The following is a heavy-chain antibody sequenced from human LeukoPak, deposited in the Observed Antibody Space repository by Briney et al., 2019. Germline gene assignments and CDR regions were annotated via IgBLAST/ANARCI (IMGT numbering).Heavy chain of an antibody. Sequence: PGGSLRLSCAASGFTFSSYAMSWVRQAPGKGLEWVSVIYSGGSTYYADSVKGRFTISRDNSKNTLYLQMNSLRAEDTAVYYCARDMVNYYDSSGRGGYFDYWGQGTLVTVSS. CDR3: ARDMVNYYDSSGRGGYFDY. CDR2: IYSGGST. V-gene: IGHV3-53*01. D-gene: IGHD3-22*01. CDR1: GFTFSSYA. J-gene: IGHJ4*02.